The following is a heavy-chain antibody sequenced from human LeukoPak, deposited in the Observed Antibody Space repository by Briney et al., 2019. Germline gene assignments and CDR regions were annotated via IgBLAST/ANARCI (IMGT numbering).Heavy chain of an antibody. D-gene: IGHD5-24*01. CDR2: ISYDGSNK. V-gene: IGHV3-30*04. Sequence: GGSLRLSCAASGFTFSSYAMHWVRQAPGKGLEWVAVISYDGSNKYYADSVKGRFTISRGNSKNTLYLQMNSLRAEDTAVYYCARSVEMATMEFDYWGQGTLVTVSS. CDR3: ARSVEMATMEFDY. J-gene: IGHJ4*02. CDR1: GFTFSSYA.